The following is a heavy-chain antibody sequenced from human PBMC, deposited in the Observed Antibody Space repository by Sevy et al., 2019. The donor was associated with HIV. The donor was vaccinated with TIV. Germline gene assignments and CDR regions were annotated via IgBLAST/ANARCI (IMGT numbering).Heavy chain of an antibody. CDR3: AKGIYYDSSGYYLLDY. D-gene: IGHD3-22*01. CDR2: ISGSGGST. CDR1: GFTFSSYA. Sequence: GGSLRLSCAASGFTFSSYAMSWVRQAPGKGLEWVSAISGSGGSTYYADSVKGRFTISRDNSKNTLYLQMNSLRAEDTAVYYCAKGIYYDSSGYYLLDYWGQGTLVTVSS. V-gene: IGHV3-23*01. J-gene: IGHJ4*02.